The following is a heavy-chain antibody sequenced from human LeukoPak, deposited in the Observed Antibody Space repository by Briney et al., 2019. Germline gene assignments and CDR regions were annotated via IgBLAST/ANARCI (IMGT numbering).Heavy chain of an antibody. CDR3: ARVSSGWSLIDD. V-gene: IGHV3-48*03. J-gene: IGHJ4*02. CDR1: GFTFSSYE. D-gene: IGHD6-19*01. Sequence: GGSLRLSCAASGFTFSSYEMNWVRQAPGKGLEWVSYISSSGSTIYYADSVKGRFTISRDNAKNSLYLQMNSLRAEDTAVYYCARVSSGWSLIDDWGQGTLVTVSS. CDR2: ISSSGSTI.